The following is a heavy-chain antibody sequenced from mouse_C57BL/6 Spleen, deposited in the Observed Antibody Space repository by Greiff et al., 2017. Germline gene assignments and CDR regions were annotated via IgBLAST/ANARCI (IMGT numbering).Heavy chain of an antibody. CDR2: IYPGDGDT. CDR3: ARDGYAWFAY. CDR1: GYAFSSSW. J-gene: IGHJ3*01. V-gene: IGHV1-82*01. D-gene: IGHD2-2*01. Sequence: QVQLQQSGPELVKPGASVKISCKASGYAFSSSWMNWVKQRPGKGLEWIGRIYPGDGDTNYNGKFKGKATLTADKSSSTAYMQLSSLTSEDSAVYFCARDGYAWFAYWGQGTMVTVSA.